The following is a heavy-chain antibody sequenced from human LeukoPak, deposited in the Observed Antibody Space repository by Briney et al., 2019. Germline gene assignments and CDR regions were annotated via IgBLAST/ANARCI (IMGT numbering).Heavy chain of an antibody. Sequence: GGSLRLSCVASGFTFSTYSINWVRQAPGKRLEWVSYISSSGTTIYYADSLKGRFAISRDNAENSLYLQMNSLRAEDTAVYYCARSFYYDTLTGYYFFDYWGQGTLVTVSS. V-gene: IGHV3-48*04. D-gene: IGHD3-9*01. J-gene: IGHJ4*02. CDR2: ISSSGTTI. CDR1: GFTFSTYS. CDR3: ARSFYYDTLTGYYFFDY.